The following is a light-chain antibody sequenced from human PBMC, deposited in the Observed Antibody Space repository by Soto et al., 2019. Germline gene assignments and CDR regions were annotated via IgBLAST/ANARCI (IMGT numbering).Light chain of an antibody. CDR3: QAWDSSTVV. Sequence: SYELTQPPSVSVSPGQTASITCSGDKLGDKYACWYQQKPGQSPVLVIYQDSKRPSGIPKRFSGSNSGNTATLTISGTQAMDEADYYCQAWDSSTVVFGGGTK. J-gene: IGLJ2*01. CDR2: QDS. V-gene: IGLV3-1*01. CDR1: KLGDKY.